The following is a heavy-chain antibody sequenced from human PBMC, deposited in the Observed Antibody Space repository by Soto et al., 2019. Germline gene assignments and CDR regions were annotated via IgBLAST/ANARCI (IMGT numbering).Heavy chain of an antibody. CDR2: ISSSSSYI. D-gene: IGHD2-15*01. Sequence: GGSLRLSCAASGFTFSSYSMNWVRQAPGKGLEWVSSISSSSSYIYYADSVKGRFTISRDNAKNSLYLQMNSLRAEDTAVYYCARSFSPYCSGGSCYSVPSWGQGTLVTVSS. CDR3: ARSFSPYCSGGSCYSVPS. CDR1: GFTFSSYS. J-gene: IGHJ5*02. V-gene: IGHV3-21*01.